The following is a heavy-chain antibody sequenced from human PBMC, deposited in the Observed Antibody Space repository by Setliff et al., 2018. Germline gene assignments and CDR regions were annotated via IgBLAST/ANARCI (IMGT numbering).Heavy chain of an antibody. CDR1: GFTFSSYA. CDR3: AKGGEYYDFWSALDYYYYGMDV. V-gene: IGHV3-23*01. CDR2: ISGSGGST. J-gene: IGHJ6*02. D-gene: IGHD3-3*01. Sequence: GGSLRLSCVASGFTFSSYAMSWVRQAPGKGLEWVSAISGSGGSTYYADSVKGRFTISRDNSKNTLYLQMNSLRAEDTAVYYCAKGGEYYDFWSALDYYYYGMDVWGQGTTVTVSS.